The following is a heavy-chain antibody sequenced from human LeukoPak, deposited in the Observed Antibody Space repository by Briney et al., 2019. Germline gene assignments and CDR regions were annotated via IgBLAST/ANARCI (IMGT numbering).Heavy chain of an antibody. V-gene: IGHV3-9*01. CDR3: ARWKIANSAFDY. CDR2: ISWNSGSI. Sequence: GGSLRLSCTTSGFTFDDYAMHWVRQAPGKGLEWVSGISWNSGSIGYADSVKGRFTISRDNSKNTLYLQMNSLRAEDTAVYYCARWKIANSAFDYWGQGTLVTVSS. D-gene: IGHD5-24*01. J-gene: IGHJ4*02. CDR1: GFTFDDYA.